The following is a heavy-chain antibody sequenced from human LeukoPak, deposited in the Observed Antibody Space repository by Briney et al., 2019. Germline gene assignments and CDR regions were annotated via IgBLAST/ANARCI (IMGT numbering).Heavy chain of an antibody. J-gene: IGHJ6*03. Sequence: ASLKVSCKASGYTFTGYYMHWVRQAPGQGLEWMSWINPNSGGTNYAQKFQGRVTMTRDTSISTAYMELSRLRSDDTAVYYCARIKTVGYYYYMDVWGKGTTVTIS. V-gene: IGHV1-2*02. CDR2: INPNSGGT. D-gene: IGHD4-23*01. CDR1: GYTFTGYY. CDR3: ARIKTVGYYYYMDV.